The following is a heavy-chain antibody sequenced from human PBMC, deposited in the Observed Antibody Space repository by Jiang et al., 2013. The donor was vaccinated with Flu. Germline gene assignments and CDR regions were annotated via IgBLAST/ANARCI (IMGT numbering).Heavy chain of an antibody. CDR3: ASRPVYSSSWGAAQF. CDR2: IYHSGNT. Sequence: GSGLVKPSGTLSLTCAVSSGSISSNNWWTWVRQPPGKGLEWIGEIYHSGNTNYSPSLKSRVTISVDKSKNQFSLKVISVTAADTAVYYCASRPVYSSSWGAAQFWGQGTLVTVSS. J-gene: IGHJ4*02. CDR1: SGSISSNNW. V-gene: IGHV4-4*02. D-gene: IGHD6-13*01.